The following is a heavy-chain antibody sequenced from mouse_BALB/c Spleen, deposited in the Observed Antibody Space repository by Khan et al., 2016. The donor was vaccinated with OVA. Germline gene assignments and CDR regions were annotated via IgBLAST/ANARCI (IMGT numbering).Heavy chain of an antibody. J-gene: IGHJ4*01. Sequence: EVQLQQSGPELVKPGASVKISCKTSGYTFTEYTLHWVKQSHGKSLEWIGVINPKNGVTSYNQKFKGKATLTVDKYSSTAYMEFRSLTSEDSAVYYGARDAGRYWGQGTSVTVSS. CDR3: ARDAGRY. D-gene: IGHD3-3*01. V-gene: IGHV1-18*01. CDR2: INPKNGVT. CDR1: GYTFTEYT.